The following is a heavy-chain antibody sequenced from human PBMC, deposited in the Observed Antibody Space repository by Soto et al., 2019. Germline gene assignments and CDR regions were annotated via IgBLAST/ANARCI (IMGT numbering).Heavy chain of an antibody. CDR1: GFTFSSYG. Sequence: GGSLRLSCAASGFTFSSYGMHWVRQAPGKGLGWVAVISYDGSNKYYADSVKGRFTISRDNSKNTLYLQMNSLRAEDTAVYYCAKERLWFGELFQPCEFDERGQGTLVTVSS. CDR3: AKERLWFGELFQPCEFDE. CDR2: ISYDGSNK. D-gene: IGHD3-10*01. J-gene: IGHJ4*02. V-gene: IGHV3-30*18.